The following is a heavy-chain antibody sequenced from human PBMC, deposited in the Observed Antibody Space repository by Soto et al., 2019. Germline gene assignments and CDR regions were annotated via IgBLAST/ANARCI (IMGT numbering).Heavy chain of an antibody. V-gene: IGHV5-51*01. CDR1: GYSFTSYL. D-gene: IGHD3-10*01. CDR3: ARGSGTYTAGYYGMDV. J-gene: IGHJ6*02. Sequence: PGESLKISCKGSGYSFTSYLIGWVRQMPGKGLEWMGIIYPGDSDTRYSPSFQGQVTISADKSISTAYLQWSSLKASDTAMYYCARGSGTYTAGYYGMDVWGQGTTVTVSS. CDR2: IYPGDSDT.